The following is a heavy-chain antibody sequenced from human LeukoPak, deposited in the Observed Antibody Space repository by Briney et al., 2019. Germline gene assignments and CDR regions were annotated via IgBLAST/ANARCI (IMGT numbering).Heavy chain of an antibody. J-gene: IGHJ4*02. Sequence: GGSLRLSCAASGFTFSTYGMHWVRQAPGKGLEWVAFIRYNGNNKYYADSVKGRFTISRDNSKNTLFLQMNSLRAEDTAVYYCAKEASRGSSFAYTPIEKPYYLDYWGQGTLVTVSS. CDR3: AKEASRGSSFAYTPIEKPYYLDY. CDR2: IRYNGNNK. CDR1: GFTFSTYG. D-gene: IGHD5-18*01. V-gene: IGHV3-30*02.